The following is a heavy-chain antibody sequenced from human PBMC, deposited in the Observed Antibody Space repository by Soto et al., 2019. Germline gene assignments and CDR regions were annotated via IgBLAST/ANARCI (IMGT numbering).Heavy chain of an antibody. CDR1: GGSISSYY. CDR3: ARGYCSGGSCYYYYYYMDV. J-gene: IGHJ6*03. D-gene: IGHD2-15*01. CDR2: IYYSGST. Sequence: QVQLQESGPGLVKPSETLSLTCTVSGGSISSYYWSWIRQPPGKGLEWIGYIYYSGSTNYNPSLKRRVTISVDTSKNQFSLKLSSVTAADTAVYYCARGYCSGGSCYYYYYYMDVWGKGTTVTVSS. V-gene: IGHV4-59*01.